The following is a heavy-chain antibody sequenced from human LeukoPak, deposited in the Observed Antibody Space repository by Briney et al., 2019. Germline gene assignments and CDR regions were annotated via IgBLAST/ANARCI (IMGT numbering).Heavy chain of an antibody. Sequence: GGSLRLSCAASGFTFSSYGMHWVRQAPGKGLEWVSSITSDSRYMYYADSVKGRFTISRDNAKNSLYLQMNSLRAEDTALYYCAKAYSSSKYYFDYRGQGTLVTVSS. V-gene: IGHV3-21*04. CDR2: ITSDSRYM. CDR1: GFTFSSYG. CDR3: AKAYSSSKYYFDY. J-gene: IGHJ4*02. D-gene: IGHD6-13*01.